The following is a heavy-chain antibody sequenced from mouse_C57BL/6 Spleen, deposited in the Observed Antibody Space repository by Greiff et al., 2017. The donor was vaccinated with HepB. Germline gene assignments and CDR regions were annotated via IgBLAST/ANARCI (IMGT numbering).Heavy chain of an antibody. J-gene: IGHJ2*01. V-gene: IGHV1-82*01. D-gene: IGHD4-1*01. CDR1: GYAFSSSW. CDR3: ARERLTGYFDY. Sequence: QVQLKESGPELVKPGASVKISCKASGYAFSSSWMNWVKQRPGKGLEWIGRIYPGDGDTNYNGKFKGKATLTADKSSSTAYMQLSSLTSEDSAVYFCARERLTGYFDYWGQGTTLTVSS. CDR2: IYPGDGDT.